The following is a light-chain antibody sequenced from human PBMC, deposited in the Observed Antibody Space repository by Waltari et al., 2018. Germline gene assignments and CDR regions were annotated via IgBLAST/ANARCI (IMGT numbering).Light chain of an antibody. CDR3: QQSHNTPWT. V-gene: IGKV1-39*01. CDR1: QNIGIY. Sequence: DIQMTQSPSSLSASVVDSVTMTCRASQNIGIYLNWYQQKPGKAPNLLIYAASSLQSGVPLRFSGSGSGTDLTLSSSSRQPEDFATYYCQQSHNTPWTFGQGTKVEIK. CDR2: AAS. J-gene: IGKJ1*01.